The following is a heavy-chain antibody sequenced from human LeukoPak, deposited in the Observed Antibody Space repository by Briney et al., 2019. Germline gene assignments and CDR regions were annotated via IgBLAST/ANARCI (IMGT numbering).Heavy chain of an antibody. CDR1: GFTFSSYA. CDR2: ISGSGGST. V-gene: IGHV3-23*01. D-gene: IGHD1-20*01. J-gene: IGHJ4*02. CDR3: AKVRTNWNDADFDY. Sequence: GGSLRLSCAASGFTFSSYAMSWVRQAPGKGLEWVSAISGSGGSTYYADSVKGRFTISRDNSKNTLYLQMNSLRAGDTAVYYCAKVRTNWNDADFDYWGQGTLVTVSS.